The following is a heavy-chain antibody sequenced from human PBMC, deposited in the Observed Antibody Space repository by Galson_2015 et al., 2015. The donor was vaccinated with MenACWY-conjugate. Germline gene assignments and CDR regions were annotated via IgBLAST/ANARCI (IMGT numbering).Heavy chain of an antibody. CDR1: GITFSHCG. CDR3: AWGRNPTVKSMYLDY. V-gene: IGHV3-48*02. J-gene: IGHJ4*02. D-gene: IGHD1-14*01. CDR2: ISPGSGII. Sequence: SLRLSCAASGITFSHCGMNWVRQAPGKGLEWISYISPGSGIIYYADSAKGRFTISREDAKNSLFLQISSLRDEDTAVYYCAWGRNPTVKSMYLDYWGQGTLVTVSS.